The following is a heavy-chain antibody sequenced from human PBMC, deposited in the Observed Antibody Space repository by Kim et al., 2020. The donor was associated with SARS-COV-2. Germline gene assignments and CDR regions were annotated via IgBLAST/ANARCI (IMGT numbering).Heavy chain of an antibody. CDR1: GFTFDDYA. V-gene: IGHV3-9*01. CDR3: AKGVDSSSHDVFDI. Sequence: GGSLRLSCAASGFTFDDYAMHWVRQAPGKGLEWVSGISWNSGSIGYADSVKGRFTISRDNAKNSLYLQMNSLRAEDTALYYCAKGVDSSSHDVFDIWGQGTMVTVSS. CDR2: ISWNSGSI. J-gene: IGHJ3*02. D-gene: IGHD6-13*01.